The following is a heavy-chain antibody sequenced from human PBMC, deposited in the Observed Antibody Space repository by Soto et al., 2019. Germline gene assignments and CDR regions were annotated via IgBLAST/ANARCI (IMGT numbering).Heavy chain of an antibody. V-gene: IGHV3-30*14. D-gene: IGHD6-13*01. CDR1: GFTFRNHA. CDR2: IAYDGSNV. CDR3: ARRGYGSRWPNVYMDV. Sequence: PGGSLRLSCAASGFTFRNHAMHWVRQAPGKGLECLAVIAYDGSNVFYRDSVKGRFTISRDNSENTLYLQMGSLRAEDMALYYCARRGYGSRWPNVYMDVWGKGTTVTVSS. J-gene: IGHJ6*03.